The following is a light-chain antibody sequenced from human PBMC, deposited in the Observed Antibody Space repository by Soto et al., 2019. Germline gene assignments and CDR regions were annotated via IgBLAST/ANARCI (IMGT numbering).Light chain of an antibody. Sequence: QSVLTQPASVSGSPGQTNTISCTGTSGDIGSYNRVSWYQQHPGKAPKLIIDEVTDRPSGVSNRFSGTKSGNTASLTISGLQPEDEAEDYCSSYTNINTRACVFGTGTKVTVL. V-gene: IGLV2-14*01. CDR1: SGDIGSYNR. CDR3: SSYTNINTRACV. CDR2: EVT. J-gene: IGLJ1*01.